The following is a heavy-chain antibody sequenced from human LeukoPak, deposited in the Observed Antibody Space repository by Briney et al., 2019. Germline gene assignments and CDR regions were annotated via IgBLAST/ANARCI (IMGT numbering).Heavy chain of an antibody. D-gene: IGHD1-1*01. CDR2: INHSGST. Sequence: SETLSLTCAVYVGSFSGYYWSCIRQPPGGGVEWIAEINHSGSTNYNPSLKSRVTIHTPKNQFSLKLTSVTAADTAVYYCARVNWNDHLRHNWFDPWGQGTLVTVSS. CDR1: VGSFSGYY. CDR3: ARVNWNDHLRHNWFDP. V-gene: IGHV4-34*01. J-gene: IGHJ5*02.